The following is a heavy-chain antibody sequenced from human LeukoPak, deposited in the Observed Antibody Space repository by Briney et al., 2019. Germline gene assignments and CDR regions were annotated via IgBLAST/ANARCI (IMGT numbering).Heavy chain of an antibody. CDR3: ARDGTRGVIPYDAFDI. D-gene: IGHD3-10*01. V-gene: IGHV3-48*02. Sequence: PGGSLRLSCAASGFTFSSYSMNWVRQAPGKGLEWVSYISRSSSTIYYADSVKGRFTISRDNAKNSLYLQMNSLRDEDTAVYYCARDGTRGVIPYDAFDIWGQGTMVTVSS. J-gene: IGHJ3*02. CDR1: GFTFSSYS. CDR2: ISRSSSTI.